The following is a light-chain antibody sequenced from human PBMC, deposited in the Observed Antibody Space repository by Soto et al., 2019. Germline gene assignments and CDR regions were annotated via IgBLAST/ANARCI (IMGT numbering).Light chain of an antibody. V-gene: IGLV1-40*01. J-gene: IGLJ2*01. CDR2: GST. CDR1: SSNIGAGYD. CDR3: LSFDSSLTVV. Sequence: QTVVTQPPSVSGAPGQRVTISCTGSSSNIGAGYDVHWYQQLPGRAPKLLIYGSTNRPSGVPDRFSGSKSGTSASLAITGLQAEDEADYYCLSFDSSLTVVFGGGTQLTVL.